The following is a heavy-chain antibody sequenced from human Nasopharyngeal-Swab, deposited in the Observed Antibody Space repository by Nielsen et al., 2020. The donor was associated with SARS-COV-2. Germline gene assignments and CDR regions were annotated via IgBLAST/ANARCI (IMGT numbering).Heavy chain of an antibody. J-gene: IGHJ5*02. CDR1: GGSISSYY. CDR2: IYTSGST. D-gene: IGHD3-3*01. Sequence: SETLSLTCTVSGGSISSYYWSWIRQPPGKGLEWIGRIYTSGSTNYNPSLKSRVTMSVDTSKNQFSLKLSSVTAADTAVYYCARDSDYYDFWSGYPYNWFDPWGQGTLVTVSS. V-gene: IGHV4-4*07. CDR3: ARDSDYYDFWSGYPYNWFDP.